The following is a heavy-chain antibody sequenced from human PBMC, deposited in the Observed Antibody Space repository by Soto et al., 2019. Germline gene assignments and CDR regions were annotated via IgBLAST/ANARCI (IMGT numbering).Heavy chain of an antibody. D-gene: IGHD3-3*01. CDR2: MSGSGEDA. V-gene: IGHV3-23*01. CDR3: AKKVTIYAVDPADY. J-gene: IGHJ4*02. Sequence: WGSLRLSCAASGFTFSNYGVTLVRHARGKGMEWLSVMSGSGEDAYYADSVKGRFTISRDNSKNMLYLQMNSLRAEDTAVYFCAKKVTIYAVDPADYWGQGTQVTVSS. CDR1: GFTFSNYG.